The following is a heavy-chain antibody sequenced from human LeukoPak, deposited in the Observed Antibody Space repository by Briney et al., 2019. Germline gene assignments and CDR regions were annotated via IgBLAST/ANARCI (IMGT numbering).Heavy chain of an antibody. D-gene: IGHD2-15*01. CDR1: GGSISSGGYY. CDR3: ARAKNRIVVVVAATSAFDI. V-gene: IGHV4-31*03. J-gene: IGHJ3*02. Sequence: SETLSLTCTVSGGSISSGGYYSSWVRHHPGKCLEWIGYIYYRGISYSNPSLKSRVTISVDTYKNQFSMKLSSVTAADTAVYYCARAKNRIVVVVAATSAFDIWGQGTMVTVSS. CDR2: IYYRGIS.